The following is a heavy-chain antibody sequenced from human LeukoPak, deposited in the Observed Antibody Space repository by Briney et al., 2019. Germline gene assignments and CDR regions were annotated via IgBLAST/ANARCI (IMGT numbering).Heavy chain of an antibody. CDR1: GFSFNAYA. Sequence: GGSLRLSCAVSGFSFNAYAMHWVRQAPGKGLEWVAVISHDGSNENYADSVKGRFTISRDNSKNTLYLQMNSLRAEDTAVYYCARDLTKLGYCSGGSCYWGWGQGTLVTVSS. CDR2: ISHDGSNE. J-gene: IGHJ4*02. D-gene: IGHD2-15*01. CDR3: ARDLTKLGYCSGGSCYWG. V-gene: IGHV3-30-3*01.